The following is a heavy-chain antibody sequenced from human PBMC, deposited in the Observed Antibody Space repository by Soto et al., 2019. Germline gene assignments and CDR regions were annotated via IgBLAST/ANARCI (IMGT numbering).Heavy chain of an antibody. J-gene: IGHJ6*02. D-gene: IGHD2-2*01. CDR3: ARLGGYCSSTSCYGYYGMDV. V-gene: IGHV4-39*01. Sequence: PSVTLSLTCTVSGVSISSGGCYRLWISQHPGTGLEWIGQINHSGSTNYNTYLKSRVTISVHTSNSQFSLELSSVTAADTAVYYCARLGGYCSSTSCYGYYGMDVWGQGTTVTVSS. CDR2: INHSGST. CDR1: GVSISSGGCY.